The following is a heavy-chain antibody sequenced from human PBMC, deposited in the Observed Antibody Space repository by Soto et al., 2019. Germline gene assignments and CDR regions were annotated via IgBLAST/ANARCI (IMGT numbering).Heavy chain of an antibody. Sequence: ASVKVSCKASGYSFINYDMHWVRQAPGQRLEWMGWINGGNGNTKYSQKFQGRVTITRDTSASTAYMELSSLRSEDSAVYYCAREGCSSTSCPEYWGQGTLVTV. V-gene: IGHV1-3*01. CDR3: AREGCSSTSCPEY. CDR2: INGGNGNT. D-gene: IGHD2-2*01. CDR1: GYSFINYD. J-gene: IGHJ4*02.